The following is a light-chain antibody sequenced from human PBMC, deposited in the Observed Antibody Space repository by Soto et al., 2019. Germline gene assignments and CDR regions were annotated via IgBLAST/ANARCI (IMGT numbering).Light chain of an antibody. J-gene: IGKJ1*01. CDR3: QHRRNWPWT. CDR1: QSVSNY. V-gene: IGKV3-11*01. CDR2: DAS. Sequence: EIVLTQSPATLFLSPGERVTLSCRASQSVSNYLTWYQQKPGQAPRLLIYDASKRATGIPARFSGSGSGTDFTLTISSLEPEDFAVYYCQHRRNWPWTFGQGTKVEIK.